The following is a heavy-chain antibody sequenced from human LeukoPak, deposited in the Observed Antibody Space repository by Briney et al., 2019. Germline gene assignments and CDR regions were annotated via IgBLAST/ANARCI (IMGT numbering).Heavy chain of an antibody. CDR3: AKMSVGVTKSFEY. Sequence: PSETLSLTCAVCSYSISSGYYWGWIRQPPGKGLEWIGSIYHSGITYYNPSLKSRVTISVDTSKNQFSLKLSSVTAADTAVYYCAKMSVGVTKSFEYWGQGTLVTVSS. V-gene: IGHV4-38-2*01. CDR1: SYSISSGYY. D-gene: IGHD1-26*01. J-gene: IGHJ4*02. CDR2: IYHSGIT.